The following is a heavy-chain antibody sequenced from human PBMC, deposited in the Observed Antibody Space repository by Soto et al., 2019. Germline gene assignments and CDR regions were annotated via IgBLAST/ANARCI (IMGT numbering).Heavy chain of an antibody. CDR2: IYHSGST. CDR3: ARVWGYSYGLASDI. Sequence: SETLSLTCAVSGCSISSGGDSWSWIRQPPGKGPEWIGYIYHSGSTYYNPSLKSRVTISVDRSKSQFSLKLSSVTAADTAVYYCARVWGYSYGLASDIWGQGTMVTVSS. CDR1: GCSISSGGDS. J-gene: IGHJ3*02. V-gene: IGHV4-30-2*01. D-gene: IGHD5-18*01.